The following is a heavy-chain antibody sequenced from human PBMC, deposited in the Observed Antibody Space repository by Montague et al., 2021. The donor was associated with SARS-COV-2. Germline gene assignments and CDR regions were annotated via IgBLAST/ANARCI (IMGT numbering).Heavy chain of an antibody. D-gene: IGHD2-15*01. CDR3: ARTTTRMLYPENAFDI. Sequence: SETLSLTCAVYGGSSSGAYWNWVRQPPGKGLEWIAEINYSGSANYNPSLKSRVTLSVDRSKNQFSLQLSSVAPEDTAVFYCARTTTRMLYPENAFDIWGQGTMVTVSS. J-gene: IGHJ3*02. CDR2: INYSGSA. CDR1: GGSSSGAY. V-gene: IGHV4-34*01.